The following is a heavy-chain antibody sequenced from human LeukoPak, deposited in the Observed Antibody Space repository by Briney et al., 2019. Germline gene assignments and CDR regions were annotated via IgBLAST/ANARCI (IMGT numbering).Heavy chain of an antibody. CDR1: GFTLTRNC. J-gene: IGHJ5*02. CDR3: ATGSDFYYAS. Sequence: HPGRSLRLSCVASGFTLTRNCMHWVRQAPGKGLEWVAAIPHDGSNAYYADSVKGRFTISRDDSKNTQYLQMNSLRIEDSAVYYCATGSDFYYASWGQGTLVTVSS. D-gene: IGHD3-3*01. V-gene: IGHV3-30-3*01. CDR2: IPHDGSNA.